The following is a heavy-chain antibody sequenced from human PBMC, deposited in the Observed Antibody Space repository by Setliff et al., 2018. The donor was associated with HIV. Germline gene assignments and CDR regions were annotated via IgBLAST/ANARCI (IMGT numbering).Heavy chain of an antibody. CDR1: DSGTYY. CDR2: VSSRGDT. D-gene: IGHD4-17*01. CDR3: ARAAAGNTGPFDL. Sequence: SETLSLTCTVSDSGTYYWGWIRQPPGKGLEWIGRVSSRGDTNYNPSLKSRVTMSVDTSKNQFSLKLTSVTASDTAVYYCARAAAGNTGPFDLWGQGSPVTVSS. J-gene: IGHJ4*02. V-gene: IGHV4-4*09.